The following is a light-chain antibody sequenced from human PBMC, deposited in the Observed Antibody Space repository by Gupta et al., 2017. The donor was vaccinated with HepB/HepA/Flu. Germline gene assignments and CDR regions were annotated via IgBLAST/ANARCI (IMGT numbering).Light chain of an antibody. V-gene: IGKV3-11*01. J-gene: IGKJ5*01. CDR1: QSVSSY. CDR2: DAS. CDR3: QQRSSWVT. Sequence: DIVLTQSPAALSLSPGDRATLSCRASQSVSSYLAWYQQKPGQAPRLLIYDASNRATGIPARFSGSGSGTDFTLTISSLEPDDFAVYYCQQRSSWVTFGQGTRLEIK.